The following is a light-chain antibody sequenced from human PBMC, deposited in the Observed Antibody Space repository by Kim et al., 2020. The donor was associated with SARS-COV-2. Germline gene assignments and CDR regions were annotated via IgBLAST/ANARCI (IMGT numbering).Light chain of an antibody. V-gene: IGKV3-15*01. J-gene: IGKJ4*01. CDR1: QSVTNS. Sequence: VSPGEGVTPSCRASQSVTNSLAWYQHKPGQAPRLLIYGASTRATGIPARFSGSGSGTEFTLTISSLQSEDFAVYYCQQYNYWPALTFGGGTKLEI. CDR2: GAS. CDR3: QQYNYWPALT.